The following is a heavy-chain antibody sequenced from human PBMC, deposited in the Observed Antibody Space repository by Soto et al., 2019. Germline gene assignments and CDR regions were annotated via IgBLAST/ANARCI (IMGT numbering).Heavy chain of an antibody. D-gene: IGHD5-18*01. CDR1: GFTFSDYS. CDR3: ARALVDTAMGPRYGMDV. Sequence: QSGGSLRLSCAASGFTFSDYSMNWVRQAPGAGLEWVSRIATSTSGIYYADSVKGRFTISRDNAKNSLYLQVNSLRDEDTAVYYCARALVDTAMGPRYGMDVWGQGTTVTVSS. J-gene: IGHJ6*02. CDR2: IATSTSGI. V-gene: IGHV3-48*02.